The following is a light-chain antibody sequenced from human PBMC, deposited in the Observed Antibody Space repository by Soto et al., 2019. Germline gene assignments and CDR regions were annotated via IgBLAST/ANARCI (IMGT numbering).Light chain of an antibody. J-gene: IGKJ1*01. Sequence: DIVMTQSPDSLAVSLGERATITCRSSQSVLTTDSNNKNHLAWYQQRPGQPPKLLIYWASTRESGVPDRFSGGGSGTDFTLTISSLQAEDVAVYYCQQYYSTPRTFGQGTKVDIK. V-gene: IGKV4-1*01. CDR3: QQYYSTPRT. CDR2: WAS. CDR1: QSVLTTDSNNKNH.